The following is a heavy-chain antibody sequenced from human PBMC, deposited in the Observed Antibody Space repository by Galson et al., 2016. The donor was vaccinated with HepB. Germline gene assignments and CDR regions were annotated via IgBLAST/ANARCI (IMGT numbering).Heavy chain of an antibody. V-gene: IGHV1-18*04. CDR3: VRASGAQRKWEKTRTRSPLPVDY. CDR1: GYTFISFG. CDR2: ISAYSGNT. D-gene: IGHD1-26*01. Sequence: SVKVSCKASGYTFISFGISWVRQAPGQGLEWMGWISAYSGNTKYAQKYQGRVTMTAETSTTTVYLDLRSLTSDDTAVYYCVRASGAQRKWEKTRTRSPLPVDYWGQGTLVTVSS. J-gene: IGHJ4*02.